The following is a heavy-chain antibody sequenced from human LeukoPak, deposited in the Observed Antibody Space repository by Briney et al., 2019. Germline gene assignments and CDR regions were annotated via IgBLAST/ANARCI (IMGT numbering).Heavy chain of an antibody. J-gene: IGHJ4*02. D-gene: IGHD6-13*01. CDR2: VSAYNGNT. CDR3: SREGGEVAAAGLNDY. V-gene: IGHV1-18*01. Sequence: ASVKVSCKASGYTLTSYGISWVRQAPGQGLEWMGWVSAYNGNTNYAQKLQGRVTMTTDTSTSTAYMELRSLKSDNTAVYYWSREGGEVAAAGLNDYWGQGTLVTVSS. CDR1: GYTLTSYG.